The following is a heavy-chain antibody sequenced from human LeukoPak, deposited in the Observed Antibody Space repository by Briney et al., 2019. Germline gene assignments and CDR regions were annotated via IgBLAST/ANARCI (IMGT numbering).Heavy chain of an antibody. CDR1: GYTFTGYY. CDR3: AREVGYCSGDTCYYGAFDI. Sequence: ASVKVSCKASGYTFTGYYMHWVRQAPGQGLEWMGWINPNSGGTNYAQKFQGRVTMTRDTSISTAYMELSRLRSDDTAVYYCAREVGYCSGDTCYYGAFDIWGQGTMVTVSS. CDR2: INPNSGGT. V-gene: IGHV1-2*02. D-gene: IGHD2-15*01. J-gene: IGHJ3*02.